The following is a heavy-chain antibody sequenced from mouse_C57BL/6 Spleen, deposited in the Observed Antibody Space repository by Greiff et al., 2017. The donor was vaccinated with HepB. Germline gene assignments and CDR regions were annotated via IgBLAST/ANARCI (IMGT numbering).Heavy chain of an antibody. CDR3: AREPNYYGSSYDFDV. V-gene: IGHV3-6*01. CDR1: GYSITSGYY. J-gene: IGHJ1*03. Sequence: VQLKQSGPGLVKPSQSLSLTCSVTGYSITSGYYWNWIRQFPGNKLEWMGYISYDGSNNYNPSLKNRISITRDTSKNQFFLKLNSVTTEDTATYYCAREPNYYGSSYDFDVWGTGTTVTVSS. CDR2: ISYDGSN. D-gene: IGHD1-1*01.